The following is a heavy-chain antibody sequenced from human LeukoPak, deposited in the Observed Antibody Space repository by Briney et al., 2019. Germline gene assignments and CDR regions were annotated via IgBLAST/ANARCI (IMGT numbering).Heavy chain of an antibody. CDR2: IWHDGSVE. V-gene: IGHV3-33*06. J-gene: IGHJ6*03. D-gene: IGHD3-16*01. Sequence: PGRSLRLSCTASGFMFSRLGMQWVRQAPGEGLEWVAMIWHDGSVEEYADSVKGRFTISRDNSQNTLYLQKNSLRDDDTAVYYCAKEGDQFRGYLDAWGKGTTVTVSS. CDR3: AKEGDQFRGYLDA. CDR1: GFMFSRLG.